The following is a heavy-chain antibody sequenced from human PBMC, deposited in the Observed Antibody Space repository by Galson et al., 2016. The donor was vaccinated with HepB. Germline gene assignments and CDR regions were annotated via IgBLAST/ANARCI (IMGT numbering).Heavy chain of an antibody. V-gene: IGHV3-7*01. CDR2: RKEDGSVK. Sequence: SLRLSCAAAGISFTTHWMTWVRQAPGKGLEWVANRKEDGSVKYYVDSVKGRFIISRDNAKNALYLQLNSLGAEDTAVYYCARDVNYGIFDRWGQGTLVTVSS. CDR1: GISFTTHW. J-gene: IGHJ4*02. D-gene: IGHD3-10*01. CDR3: ARDVNYGIFDR.